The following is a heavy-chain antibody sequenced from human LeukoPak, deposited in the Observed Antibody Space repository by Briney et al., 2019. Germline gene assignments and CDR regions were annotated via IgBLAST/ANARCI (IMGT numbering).Heavy chain of an antibody. CDR1: GGSISSSSYY. CDR3: ARLGVGAFDI. V-gene: IGHV4-39*01. D-gene: IGHD2-15*01. J-gene: IGHJ3*02. CDR2: IYYSGST. Sequence: SEXLSLTCTVSGGSISSSSYYWGWIRQPPGKGLEWVGSIYYSGSTYYNPSLKSRVTISVDTSKNQFSLKLSSVTAADTAVYYCARLGVGAFDIWGQGTMVTVSS.